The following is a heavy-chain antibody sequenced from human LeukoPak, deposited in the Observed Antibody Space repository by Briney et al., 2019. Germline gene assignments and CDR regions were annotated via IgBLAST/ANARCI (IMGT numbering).Heavy chain of an antibody. CDR3: ARGSRSRIVGATRGLFDY. Sequence: SETLSLTCTVSGGSFSSHYWSWIRQPPGKGLEWIGYISYIGSTNYNPSLKSRVTISVDTSKNQFSLKLSSVTAADTAVYYCARGSRSRIVGATRGLFDYWGQGTLVTVSS. CDR1: GGSFSSHY. D-gene: IGHD1-26*01. J-gene: IGHJ4*02. V-gene: IGHV4-59*11. CDR2: ISYIGST.